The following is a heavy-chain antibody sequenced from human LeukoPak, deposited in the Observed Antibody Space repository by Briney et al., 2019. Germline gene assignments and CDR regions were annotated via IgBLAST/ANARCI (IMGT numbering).Heavy chain of an antibody. CDR3: ARHIYVWGSYPDY. Sequence: SETLSLTCTVSGGSISSSSYYWGWIRQPPGKGLEWIGSIYYSGSTYYNPSLESRVTISVDTSKSQSSLKLSSVTAADTAVYYCARHIYVWGSYPDYWGQGTLVTVSS. D-gene: IGHD3-16*02. CDR2: IYYSGST. CDR1: GGSISSSSYY. J-gene: IGHJ4*02. V-gene: IGHV4-39*01.